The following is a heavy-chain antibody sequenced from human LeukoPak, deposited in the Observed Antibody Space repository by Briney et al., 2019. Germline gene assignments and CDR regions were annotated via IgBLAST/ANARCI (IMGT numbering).Heavy chain of an antibody. CDR3: ARELWFANAPGSWLDP. CDR2: IFHTGST. CDR1: GDSISSGAYS. Sequence: SETLSLTCVVSGDSISSGAYSWSWIRQPPGKGLEWIGYIFHTGSTFYNPSLKSRLTISVDNSKNQFSLRLSSVTAADSAVYYCARELWFANAPGSWLDPWGQGTLVTVSS. J-gene: IGHJ5*02. D-gene: IGHD3-10*01. V-gene: IGHV4-30-2*01.